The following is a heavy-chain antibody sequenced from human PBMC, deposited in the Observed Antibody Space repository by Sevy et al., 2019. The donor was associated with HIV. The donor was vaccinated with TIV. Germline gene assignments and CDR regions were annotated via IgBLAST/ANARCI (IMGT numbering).Heavy chain of an antibody. Sequence: ASVKVSCMASGYTFTNYHITWVRQAAGQGLEWMGWITAYNGNTNYAQRLQGRVTMTTDTSTRTAYMEMRSMRSDDTAVYYCARAPRGSQGPGQYFHPWGQGTLVTVSS. D-gene: IGHD1-26*01. CDR2: ITAYNGNT. CDR1: GYTFTNYH. V-gene: IGHV1-18*01. CDR3: ARAPRGSQGPGQYFHP. J-gene: IGHJ1*01.